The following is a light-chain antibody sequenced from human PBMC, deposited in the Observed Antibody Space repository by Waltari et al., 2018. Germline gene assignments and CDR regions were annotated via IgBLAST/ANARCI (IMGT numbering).Light chain of an antibody. V-gene: IGKV3-15*01. J-gene: IGKJ1*01. CDR1: QSISSN. CDR2: GAS. Sequence: EILLTHSPATLSVSPGERATLSCRASQSISSNLVWYQQKPGQAPRLLIYGASTRATGIPARFSGSGSGTEFTLTISSLQSEDSSVYYCHQYNYLGTFGQGTKVEIK. CDR3: HQYNYLGT.